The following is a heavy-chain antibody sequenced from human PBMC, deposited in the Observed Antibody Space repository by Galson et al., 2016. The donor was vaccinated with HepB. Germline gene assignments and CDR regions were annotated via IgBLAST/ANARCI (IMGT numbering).Heavy chain of an antibody. CDR3: ARGVGGVNSMFDY. CDR2: ISDSGANT. J-gene: IGHJ4*02. Sequence: SLRLSCAASGFTFSNYGMAWVRQAPEKGLEWVSTISDSGANTHYEAAARGRFTISRDNSRKTLYLEVNSLRADDTALYYCARGVGGVNSMFDYWGQGTRVTVSS. D-gene: IGHD3-16*01. V-gene: IGHV3-23*01. CDR1: GFTFSNYG.